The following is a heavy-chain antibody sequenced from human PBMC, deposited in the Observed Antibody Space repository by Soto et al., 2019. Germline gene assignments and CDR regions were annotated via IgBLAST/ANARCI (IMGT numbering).Heavy chain of an antibody. CDR1: GGSFSGYY. CDR2: INHSGST. CDR3: ARGLRNYGSGSYYNAYYYYGMDV. Sequence: PSETLSLTCAVYGGSFSGYYWSWIRQPPGKGLEWIEEINHSGSTNYNPSLKSRVTISVDTSKNQFSLKLSSVTAADTAVYYCARGLRNYGSGSYYNAYYYYGMDVWGQGTTVTVS. D-gene: IGHD3-10*01. V-gene: IGHV4-34*01. J-gene: IGHJ6*02.